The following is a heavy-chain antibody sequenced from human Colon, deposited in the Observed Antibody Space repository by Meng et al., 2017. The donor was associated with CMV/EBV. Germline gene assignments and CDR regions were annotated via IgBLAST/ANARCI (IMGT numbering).Heavy chain of an antibody. CDR3: AKSNTYYDSSGYSY. CDR2: IKQDGSEK. J-gene: IGHJ4*02. V-gene: IGHV3-7*01. Sequence: GESLKISCAASGFTFSSYWMSWVRQAPGKGLEWVANIKQDGSEKYYVDSVKGRFTISRDNAKNSLYLQMNSLRAEDTAVYYCAKSNTYYDSSGYSYWGQGTLVTVSS. CDR1: GFTFSSYW. D-gene: IGHD3-22*01.